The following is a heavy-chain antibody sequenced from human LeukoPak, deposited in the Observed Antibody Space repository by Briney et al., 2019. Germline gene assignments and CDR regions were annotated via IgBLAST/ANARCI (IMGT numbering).Heavy chain of an antibody. Sequence: GRSLRLSCAASGFTVSSNYMSWVRQAPGKGLEWVSVIYSGGSTYYADSVKGRFTTSRDNSKNTLYLQMNSLRAEDTAVYYCARDLSTGQGAMNDYWGQGTLVTVSS. J-gene: IGHJ4*02. CDR3: ARDLSTGQGAMNDY. D-gene: IGHD1-26*01. CDR2: IYSGGST. V-gene: IGHV3-66*01. CDR1: GFTVSSNY.